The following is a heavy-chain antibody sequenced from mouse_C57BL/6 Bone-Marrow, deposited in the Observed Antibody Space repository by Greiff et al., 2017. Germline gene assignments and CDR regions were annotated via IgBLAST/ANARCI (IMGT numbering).Heavy chain of an antibody. J-gene: IGHJ3*01. CDR1: GYTITGYW. CDR3: KGNYVGAY. Sequence: VQLQQSGAELMKPGASVKFSCKATGYTITGYWIEWVKQRPGHGLEWIGEILPGSGSTNYTEKFKGKATFTADTSSNTAYMRLISLTTDDSCFYYCKGNYVGAYWGQGTLVTVAA. D-gene: IGHD2-1*01. V-gene: IGHV1-9*01. CDR2: ILPGSGST.